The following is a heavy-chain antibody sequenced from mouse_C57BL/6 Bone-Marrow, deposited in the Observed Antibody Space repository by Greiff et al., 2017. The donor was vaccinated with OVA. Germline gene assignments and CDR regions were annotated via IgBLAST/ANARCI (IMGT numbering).Heavy chain of an antibody. CDR3: ARKGVRYGSSYDY. CDR1: GFTFSSSG. CDR2: ISSGGSYP. J-gene: IGHJ2*01. Sequence: EVQLVESGGDLVKPGGSLKLSCAASGFTFSSSGLYWVRQTPDKRLEWVAPISSGGSYPSYPDSVKGRFTFSRDIAKNTLYLQMSSLKSEDTSMYYCARKGVRYGSSYDYWGQGTTLTVAS. D-gene: IGHD1-1*01. V-gene: IGHV5-6*01.